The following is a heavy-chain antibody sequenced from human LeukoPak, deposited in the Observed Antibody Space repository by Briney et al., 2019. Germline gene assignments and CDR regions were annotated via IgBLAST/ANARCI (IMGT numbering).Heavy chain of an antibody. V-gene: IGHV4-34*01. CDR1: GGSFSGYD. CDR3: ALGSSWDYYYYMDV. J-gene: IGHJ6*03. D-gene: IGHD6-13*01. Sequence: PSETLSLTCAVYGGSFSGYDWSWIRQPPGKGLEWIGEINHSGSTNYNPSLESRVTISVDTSKNQFSLKLSSVTAADTAVYYCALGSSWDYYYYMDVWGKGTTVTVSS. CDR2: INHSGST.